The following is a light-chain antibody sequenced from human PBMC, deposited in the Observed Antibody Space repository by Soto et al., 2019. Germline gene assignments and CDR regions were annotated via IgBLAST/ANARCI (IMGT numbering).Light chain of an antibody. J-gene: IGKJ1*01. CDR3: QQYNRYPEA. Sequence: SRVSQSPANLSRPVGDRVTITCVASQTISSWLAWYQQKPGNAPKLLIYKASTLTTGVPSRFSGSGSGTEFTLTISSLQADDFATSYCQQYNRYPEAFGQGTKVDIK. CDR1: QTISSW. V-gene: IGKV1-5*03. CDR2: KAS.